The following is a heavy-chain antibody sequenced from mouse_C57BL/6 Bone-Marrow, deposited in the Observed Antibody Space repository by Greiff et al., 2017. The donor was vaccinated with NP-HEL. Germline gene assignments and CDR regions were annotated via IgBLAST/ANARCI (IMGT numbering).Heavy chain of an antibody. Sequence: VQLQQSGTVLARPGASVKMSCKTSGYTFTSYWMHWVKQRPGRGLEWIGAIYPGNSDTSYNQKFKGKAKLTAVTSASTAYMELSSLTNEDSAVYYCTSRDYYGSSPFAYWGQGTLVTVSA. CDR3: TSRDYYGSSPFAY. J-gene: IGHJ3*01. CDR1: GYTFTSYW. CDR2: IYPGNSDT. V-gene: IGHV1-5*01. D-gene: IGHD1-1*01.